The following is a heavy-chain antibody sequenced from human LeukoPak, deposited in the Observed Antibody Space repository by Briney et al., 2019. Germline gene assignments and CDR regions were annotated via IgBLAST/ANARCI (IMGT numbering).Heavy chain of an antibody. J-gene: IGHJ4*02. CDR3: ARDVFGLDY. CDR2: IIPILGIA. V-gene: IGHV1-69*04. CDR1: GGTFSSYA. D-gene: IGHD3-10*01. Sequence: ASVKVSCKASGGTFSSYAISWVRQAPGQGLEWMGRIIPILGIANYAQKFQGRVTITADKSTSTAYMELTSLRSEDTAVYYCARDVFGLDYWGQGTLVTVSS.